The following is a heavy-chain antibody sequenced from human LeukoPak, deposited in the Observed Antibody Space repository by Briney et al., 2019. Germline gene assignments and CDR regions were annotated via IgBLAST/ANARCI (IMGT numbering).Heavy chain of an antibody. V-gene: IGHV3-23*01. CDR2: ISGSGGST. Sequence: PGGSLRLSCAASGFTLSSYAMSWVRQAPGKGLEWVSAISGSGGSTYYADSVKGRFTISRDNSKNTLYLQMNSLRAEDTAVYYCANTFGELPHFDYWGQGTLVTVSS. D-gene: IGHD3-10*01. J-gene: IGHJ4*02. CDR1: GFTLSSYA. CDR3: ANTFGELPHFDY.